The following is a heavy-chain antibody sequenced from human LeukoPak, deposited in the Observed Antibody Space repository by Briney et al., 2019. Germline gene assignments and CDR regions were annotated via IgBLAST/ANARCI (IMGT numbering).Heavy chain of an antibody. V-gene: IGHV5-51*01. CDR1: GYRFNAYW. CDR2: IYPDDSDT. J-gene: IGHJ5*02. Sequence: GESLKISCKGSGYRFNAYWIAWVRQMPGKGLEWMGIIYPDDSDTRYSPSFQGQVTISADKSVRTAYLQWSSLKASDTAMYYCARVSGSGSFYLTLNWFDPWGQGTLVTVSS. D-gene: IGHD3-10*01. CDR3: ARVSGSGSFYLTLNWFDP.